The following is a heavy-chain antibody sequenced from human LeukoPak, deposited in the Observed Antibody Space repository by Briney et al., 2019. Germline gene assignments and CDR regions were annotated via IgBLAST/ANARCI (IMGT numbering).Heavy chain of an antibody. J-gene: IGHJ4*02. CDR1: GGTFSSYA. D-gene: IGHD3-10*01. Sequence: SVKVSCKASGGTFSSYAISWVRQAPGQGLEWMGRIIPILGTANYAQKFQGRVTITADESTSTAYMELSSLRSEDTAVYYCARDRKITMVRGAEPYYFDYWGQGTLVTVSS. CDR2: IIPILGTA. V-gene: IGHV1-69*11. CDR3: ARDRKITMVRGAEPYYFDY.